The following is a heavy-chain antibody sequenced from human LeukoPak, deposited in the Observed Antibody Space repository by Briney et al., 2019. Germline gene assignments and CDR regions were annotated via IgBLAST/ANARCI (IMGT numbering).Heavy chain of an antibody. Sequence: GRSLRLSCAASGFTFSNYGMHWVRQAPGKGLEWVAFIRYDGSNKYYADSVKGRFTISRDNSKNTLYLQMNSLRAEDTAVYYCAKDYSKTSYYGSGTYYRPNWFDPWGQGTLVTVSS. D-gene: IGHD3-10*01. CDR1: GFTFSNYG. CDR2: IRYDGSNK. V-gene: IGHV3-30*02. J-gene: IGHJ5*02. CDR3: AKDYSKTSYYGSGTYYRPNWFDP.